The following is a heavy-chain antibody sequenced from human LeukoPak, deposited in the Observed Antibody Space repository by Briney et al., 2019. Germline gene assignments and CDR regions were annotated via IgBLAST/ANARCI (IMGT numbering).Heavy chain of an antibody. CDR2: IWGSTI. Sequence: GGSLRLSCAASGFTFSRYSMNWVRQAPGKGLEWVSYIWGSTIYYAESVKGRFTISRDNAKNTLYLQMKSLRVEDTAVYYCARGSSNWYNAYDIWGQGTMVTVSS. V-gene: IGHV3-48*04. D-gene: IGHD6-13*01. CDR1: GFTFSRYS. J-gene: IGHJ3*02. CDR3: ARGSSNWYNAYDI.